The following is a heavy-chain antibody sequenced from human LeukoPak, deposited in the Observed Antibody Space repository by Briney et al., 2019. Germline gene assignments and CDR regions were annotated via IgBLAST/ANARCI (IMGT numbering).Heavy chain of an antibody. J-gene: IGHJ4*02. V-gene: IGHV3-21*01. CDR1: GFTFSSYS. D-gene: IGHD6-19*01. CDR3: ARDDAVAGLSFDY. Sequence: PGGSLRLSCAASGFTFSSYSMNWVRQAPGKGLEWVSSISSSSSYIYYADSVKGRFTIPRDNAKNSLYLQMNSLRAEDTAVYYCARDDAVAGLSFDYWGQGTLVTVSS. CDR2: ISSSSSYI.